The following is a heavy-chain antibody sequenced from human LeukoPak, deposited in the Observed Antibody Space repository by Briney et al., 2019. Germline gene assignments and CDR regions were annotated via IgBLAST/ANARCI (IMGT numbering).Heavy chain of an antibody. D-gene: IGHD2-21*01. Sequence: ASVKVSCKASGYTFTDYYMYWVRQAPGQGLEWMGWISGKTGNINYAQKFQARATMTRDTSTSTAYMELRSLRSDDTAVYFCARRFLNSHPIYYYMDVWAKGTTVIVSS. V-gene: IGHV1-18*04. CDR2: ISGKTGNI. CDR3: ARRFLNSHPIYYYMDV. CDR1: GYTFTDYY. J-gene: IGHJ6*03.